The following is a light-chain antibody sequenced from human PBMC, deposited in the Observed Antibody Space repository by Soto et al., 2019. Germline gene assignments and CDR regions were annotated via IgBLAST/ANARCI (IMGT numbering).Light chain of an antibody. CDR3: QQYETFSPWT. V-gene: IGKV1-5*03. CDR1: QTISSW. Sequence: DIPLAPSPSFLSSSVRARVPVPCPCSQTISSWLAWYQQKPGTAPKLLIYKATILQSGVPSRFSGSGSGTEFTHAISSLQPDDFATYYCQQYETFSPWTFGQGTKVDIK. CDR2: KAT. J-gene: IGKJ1*01.